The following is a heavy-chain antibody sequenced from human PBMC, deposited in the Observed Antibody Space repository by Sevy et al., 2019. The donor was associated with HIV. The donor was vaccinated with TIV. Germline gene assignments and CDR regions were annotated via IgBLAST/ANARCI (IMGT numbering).Heavy chain of an antibody. CDR3: ASWDYYDSSGYSSVFDY. Sequence: ASVKVSCKASGYTFTGYYMHWVRQAPGQGLEWMGRINPNSGGTNYAQKFQGRVTMTRDTSISTAYMELSRLRSDDTAVYYCASWDYYDSSGYSSVFDYWGQGTLVTVSS. V-gene: IGHV1-2*06. CDR2: INPNSGGT. J-gene: IGHJ4*02. D-gene: IGHD3-22*01. CDR1: GYTFTGYY.